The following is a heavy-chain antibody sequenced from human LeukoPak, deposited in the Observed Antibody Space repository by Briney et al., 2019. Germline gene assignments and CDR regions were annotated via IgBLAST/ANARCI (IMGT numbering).Heavy chain of an antibody. J-gene: IGHJ4*02. V-gene: IGHV4-61*02. CDR2: IYTSGST. CDR1: GGSISSGSYY. Sequence: SETLSLTCTVSGGSISSGSYYWSWIRQPAGKGLELIGRIYTSGSTNYNPSLKSRVTISVDTSKNQFSLKLSSVTVADTAVYYCAGLSVTTYYFDYWGQGTLVTVSS. CDR3: AGLSVTTYYFDY. D-gene: IGHD4-17*01.